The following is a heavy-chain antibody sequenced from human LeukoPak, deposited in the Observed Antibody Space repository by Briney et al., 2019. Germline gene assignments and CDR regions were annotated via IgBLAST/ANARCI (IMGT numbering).Heavy chain of an antibody. CDR1: GFTFSSYA. J-gene: IGHJ4*02. CDR2: ISHDGSNT. D-gene: IGHD5-12*01. V-gene: IGHV3-30*18. CDR3: AKEMKPWMHFDY. Sequence: PGGSLRLSCAASGFTFSSYAMSWVRQAPGKGLEWVAVISHDGSNTDYTDSVKGRFTISRDNSKNTLYLQMNSLRAEDTAVYYCAKEMKPWMHFDYWGQGTLVTVPS.